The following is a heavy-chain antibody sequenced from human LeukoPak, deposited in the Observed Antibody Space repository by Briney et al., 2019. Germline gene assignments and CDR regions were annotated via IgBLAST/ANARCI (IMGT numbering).Heavy chain of an antibody. Sequence: PGGFLRLSCAASGFTFSNYGMHWVRQAPGKGLERVALISFDESSEYYADAVKGRFSISRDNSKNTLYLQMNNARVDDTAVYYCAKEVGYGSPYFDYWGQGTLVTVSS. D-gene: IGHD5-12*01. V-gene: IGHV3-30*18. CDR3: AKEVGYGSPYFDY. CDR2: ISFDESSE. CDR1: GFTFSNYG. J-gene: IGHJ4*02.